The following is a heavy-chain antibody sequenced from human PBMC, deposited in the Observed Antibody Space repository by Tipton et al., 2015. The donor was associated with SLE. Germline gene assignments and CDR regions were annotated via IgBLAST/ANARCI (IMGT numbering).Heavy chain of an antibody. D-gene: IGHD4-11*01. J-gene: IGHJ6*03. CDR1: GSSLTGSY. CDR3: ARRGYSNYVLVYYYYMDV. V-gene: IGHV4-59*08. Sequence: GLVKPSETLSLTCTVSGSSLTGSYWSWIRQPPGKGLEWIGYVYYSGSTNYSPSLKSRVTISIDTSKTQFSLKLSSVTAEDTAVYYCARRGYSNYVLVYYYYMDVWGKGTTVTVSS. CDR2: VYYSGST.